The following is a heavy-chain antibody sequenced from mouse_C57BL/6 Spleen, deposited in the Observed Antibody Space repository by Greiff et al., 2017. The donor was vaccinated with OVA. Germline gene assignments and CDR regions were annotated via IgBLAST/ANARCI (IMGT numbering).Heavy chain of an antibody. V-gene: IGHV1-50*01. CDR1: GYTFTSYW. CDR3: AREGKTVTPGDFDY. CDR2: IDPSDSYT. D-gene: IGHD4-1*01. J-gene: IGHJ2*01. Sequence: QVQLQQPGAELVKPGASVKLSCKASGYTFTSYWMQWVKQRPGQGLEWIGEIDPSDSYTNYNQKFKGKATLTVDTSSSTAYMQLSSLTSEDSAVYYCAREGKTVTPGDFDYWGQGTTLTVSS.